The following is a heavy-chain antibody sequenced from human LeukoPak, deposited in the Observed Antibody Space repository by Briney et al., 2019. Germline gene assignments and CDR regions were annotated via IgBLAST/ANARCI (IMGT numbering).Heavy chain of an antibody. CDR2: IYHSGST. J-gene: IGHJ4*02. D-gene: IGHD1-26*01. Sequence: SETLSLTCAVSGGSISSNNWWSWVRQPPGKGLEWIGEIYHSGSTNYNPSLKSRVTISVDKSKNQFSLKLSSVTAADTAVYYCARKSGSYRHFDYWGQGTLVTVSS. CDR3: ARKSGSYRHFDY. V-gene: IGHV4-4*02. CDR1: GGSISSNNW.